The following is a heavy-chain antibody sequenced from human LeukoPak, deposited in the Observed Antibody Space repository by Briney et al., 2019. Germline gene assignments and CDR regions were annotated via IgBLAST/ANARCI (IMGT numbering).Heavy chain of an antibody. D-gene: IGHD1-1*01. CDR3: ARDGGRYNLDY. Sequence: GGSLRLSCAASGFTFSSYAMHWVRQAPGKGLEWVAFLRHDGSNQYYADSVKGRFTISRGNSKNTLYLQMNSLRAEDTAVYHCARDGGRYNLDYWGQGTLVTVSS. V-gene: IGHV3-30*02. CDR1: GFTFSSYA. CDR2: LRHDGSNQ. J-gene: IGHJ4*02.